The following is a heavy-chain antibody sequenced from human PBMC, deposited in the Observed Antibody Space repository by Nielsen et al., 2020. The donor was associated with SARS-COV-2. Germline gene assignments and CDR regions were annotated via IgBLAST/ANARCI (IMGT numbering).Heavy chain of an antibody. V-gene: IGHV4-61*01. Sequence: SETLSLTCIVSGGSISTGSHYWSWIRQPPGKGLEWIGYIFYRGNTNYNPSLKSRVTISVDTSKNQFSLKVNSVTAADTAVYYCARDGRYSYGSGFDYWGQGTLVTVSS. CDR3: ARDGRYSYGSGFDY. D-gene: IGHD5-18*01. J-gene: IGHJ4*02. CDR2: IFYRGNT. CDR1: GGSISTGSHY.